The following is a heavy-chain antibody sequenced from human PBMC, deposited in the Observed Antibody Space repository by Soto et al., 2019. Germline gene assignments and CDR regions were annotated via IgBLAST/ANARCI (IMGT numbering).Heavy chain of an antibody. CDR1: GGSISSGDYY. J-gene: IGHJ6*02. Sequence: SETLSLTCTVSGGSISSGDYYWSWIRQPPGKGLEWIGYIYYSGSTYYNPSLKSRVTISVDTSKNQFSLKLSSVTAADTAVYYCARAGWGYYYGMDVWGQGTTVTVSS. CDR3: ARAGWGYYYGMDV. CDR2: IYYSGST. D-gene: IGHD2-15*01. V-gene: IGHV4-30-4*01.